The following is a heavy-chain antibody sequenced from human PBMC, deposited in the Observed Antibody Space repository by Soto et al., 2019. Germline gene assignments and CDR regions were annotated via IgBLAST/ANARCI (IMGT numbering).Heavy chain of an antibody. V-gene: IGHV3-23*01. Sequence: PGGSLRLSCAASGFTFSSYAMSWVRQAPGKGLEWVSAISGSGGSTYYADSVKGRFTISRDNSKNTLYLQMNSLRAEDTAVYYCASPADSSGYYWWYFQHWGQGTLVTVSS. CDR1: GFTFSSYA. CDR2: ISGSGGST. CDR3: ASPADSSGYYWWYFQH. J-gene: IGHJ1*01. D-gene: IGHD3-22*01.